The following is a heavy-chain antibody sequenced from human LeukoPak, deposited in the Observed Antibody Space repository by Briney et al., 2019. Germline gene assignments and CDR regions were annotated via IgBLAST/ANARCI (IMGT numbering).Heavy chain of an antibody. CDR2: ISSSGSTI. J-gene: IGHJ4*02. CDR1: GFTFSDYY. Sequence: GRSLRLSCAASGFTFSDYYMSWIRQAPGKGLEWVSYISSSGSTIYYADSVKGRFTITRDNAKNSLYLQMNSLRAEGTAVYYCASYSGSYYSTDYWGQGTLVTVSS. CDR3: ASYSGSYYSTDY. D-gene: IGHD1-26*01. V-gene: IGHV3-11*01.